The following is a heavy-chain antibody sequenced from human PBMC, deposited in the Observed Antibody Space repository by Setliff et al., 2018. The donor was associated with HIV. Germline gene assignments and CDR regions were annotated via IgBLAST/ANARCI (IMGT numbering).Heavy chain of an antibody. J-gene: IGHJ4*02. V-gene: IGHV3-30*01. CDR1: GFTFSSYA. CDR3: ARDRGGSYTPLDF. Sequence: PGESLKISCAASGFTFSSYAMHWVRQAPGKGLEWVAILSYDGGDRYYADSVKGRFTISRDNPKNTLYLQMNSLRPEDTAVYYCARDRGGSYTPLDFWGQGTLVTVSS. D-gene: IGHD1-26*01. CDR2: LSYDGGDR.